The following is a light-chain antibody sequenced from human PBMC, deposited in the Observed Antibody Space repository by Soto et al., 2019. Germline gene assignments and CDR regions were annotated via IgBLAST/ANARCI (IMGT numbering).Light chain of an antibody. CDR2: GAS. Sequence: EIVMTQSPASLSVSPGERATLSCRASQSVRSNFAWYQQKPGQTPRLLIYGASTRAAGVPTRFSGSGSGTECTLTISNLQSEDFAVYYCQQYDDWPTFGQGTKVEIK. V-gene: IGKV3-15*01. J-gene: IGKJ1*01. CDR1: QSVRSN. CDR3: QQYDDWPT.